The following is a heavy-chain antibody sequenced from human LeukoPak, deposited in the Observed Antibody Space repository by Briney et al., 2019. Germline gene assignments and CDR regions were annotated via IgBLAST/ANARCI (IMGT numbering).Heavy chain of an antibody. CDR3: ARDQRWSSRSYYYYYMGV. V-gene: IGHV6-1*01. D-gene: IGHD6-13*01. CDR1: GDSVSSNSAA. CDR2: TYYRSKWYN. J-gene: IGHJ6*03. Sequence: SQTLSLTCAISGDSVSSNSAAWNWIRQSPSRGLEWLGRTYYRSKWYNDYAVSVKSRITINPDTSKNQFSLQLNSVTAADTAVYYCARDQRWSSRSYYYYYMGVWGKGTTVTVSS.